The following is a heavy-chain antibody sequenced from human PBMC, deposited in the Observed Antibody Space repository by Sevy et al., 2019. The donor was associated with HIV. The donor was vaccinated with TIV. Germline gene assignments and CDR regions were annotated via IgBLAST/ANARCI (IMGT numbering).Heavy chain of an antibody. Sequence: GGSLRLSCAASGFTFSTYGMHWVRQAPGKGLEWVAFIRYDGSNKYYAASVKGRFTISRDNSKKTLYLQMNSLRAEDTAVYYCAKDMGYSYGMDVWGQGTTVTVSS. CDR2: IRYDGSNK. CDR3: AKDMGYSYGMDV. V-gene: IGHV3-30*02. J-gene: IGHJ6*02. CDR1: GFTFSTYG. D-gene: IGHD3-22*01.